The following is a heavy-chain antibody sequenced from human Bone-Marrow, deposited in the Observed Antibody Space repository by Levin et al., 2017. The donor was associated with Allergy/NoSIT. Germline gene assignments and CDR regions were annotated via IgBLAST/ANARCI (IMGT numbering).Heavy chain of an antibody. CDR2: IWYSGSRQ. CDR3: ARDIGYEATCDGLDV. V-gene: IGHV3-33*01. D-gene: IGHD5-12*01. Sequence: GGSLRLSCAASGFTFTSYGMHWVRQAPGKGLEWVAVIWYSGSRQYYGESVKGRFTISRDSSKNTLFLQMNNLTVEDTAVYFCARDIGYEATCDGLDVWGQGTTVTVSS. J-gene: IGHJ6*02. CDR1: GFTFTSYG.